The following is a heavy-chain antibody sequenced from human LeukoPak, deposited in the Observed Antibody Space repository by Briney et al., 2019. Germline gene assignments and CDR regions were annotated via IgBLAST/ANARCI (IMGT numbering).Heavy chain of an antibody. J-gene: IGHJ4*02. Sequence: GGSLRLSCAASGFTFSSYAMSWVRQAPGKGLEWVSAISGSGGSTYYADSVKGRFTVSRDNSKNTLYLQMNSLRAEDTAVYYCASHPHPRPYYFDYWGQGTLVTVSS. CDR1: GFTFSSYA. V-gene: IGHV3-23*01. CDR2: ISGSGGST. CDR3: ASHPHPRPYYFDY.